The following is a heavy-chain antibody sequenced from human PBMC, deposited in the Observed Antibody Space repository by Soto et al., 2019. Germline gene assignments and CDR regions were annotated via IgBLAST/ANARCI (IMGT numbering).Heavy chain of an antibody. V-gene: IGHV4-59*01. CDR2: IYYSGTT. CDR1: GGSMSSYY. Sequence: ASETLSLTCTVSGGSMSSYYWSWIRQPPGKGLEWIGYIYYSGTTDYNPSLKSRVTISADTSKNQFSLKLNSVTAADTAVYYCATDYGGYYDSQFDYWGQGTLVTVSS. D-gene: IGHD3-22*01. CDR3: ATDYGGYYDSQFDY. J-gene: IGHJ4*02.